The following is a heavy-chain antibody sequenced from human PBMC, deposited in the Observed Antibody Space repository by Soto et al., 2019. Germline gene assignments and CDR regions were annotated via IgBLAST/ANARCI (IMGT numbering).Heavy chain of an antibody. Sequence: ASVKVSCKASGYSFTGYFTQWVRQAPGQGLEWMGWINLNSGGTNYAQKFQGRVTMTRDTSISTAYMELCRLRSDVTAVYYCARGGDTAMVYHGMDVWGQGTTVTVSS. D-gene: IGHD5-18*01. V-gene: IGHV1-2*02. CDR3: ARGGDTAMVYHGMDV. CDR1: GYSFTGYF. J-gene: IGHJ6*02. CDR2: INLNSGGT.